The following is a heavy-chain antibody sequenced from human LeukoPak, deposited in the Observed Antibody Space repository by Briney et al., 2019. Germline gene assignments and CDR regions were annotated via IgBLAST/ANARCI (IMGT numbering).Heavy chain of an antibody. CDR1: GGSISGYY. J-gene: IGHJ5*02. D-gene: IGHD6-13*01. CDR2: IYYSGST. Sequence: SSETLSLTCTVSGGSISGYYWSWIRQPPGKGLEWIGYIYYSGSTNYNPSLKSRVTISVDTSKNQFSLKLSSVAAADAAVYYCARGCSAGTPHNWFDPWGQGTLVTVSS. CDR3: ARGCSAGTPHNWFDP. V-gene: IGHV4-59*01.